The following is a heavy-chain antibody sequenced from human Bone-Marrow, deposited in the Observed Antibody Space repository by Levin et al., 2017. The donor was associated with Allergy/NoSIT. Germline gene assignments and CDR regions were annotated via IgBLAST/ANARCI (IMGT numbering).Heavy chain of an antibody. Sequence: GESLKISCAASGFTFSDYYMTWIRHPPGKGLEWVSSISRSSTYRNYADSVRGRFAISRDNAKNSLDLQMNSLRADDTAVYYCARDLGAESGNNRFDSWGQGTLVTVSS. V-gene: IGHV3-11*05. CDR1: GFTFSDYY. CDR3: ARDLGAESGNNRFDS. J-gene: IGHJ5*01. CDR2: ISRSSTYR.